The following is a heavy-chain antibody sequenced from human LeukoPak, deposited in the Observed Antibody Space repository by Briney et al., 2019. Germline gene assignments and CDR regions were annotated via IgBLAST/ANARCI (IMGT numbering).Heavy chain of an antibody. J-gene: IGHJ4*02. CDR1: GYTFTSYY. CDR2: INPSGGST. CDR3: ASITGTGIGDY. V-gene: IGHV1-46*01. Sequence: ASVKVSCKASGYTFTSYYMHWVRQAPGQGLEWMGIINPSGGSTSYAQKFQGRVTMTGDTSTSTDYMELSSLRSEDTSVYYCASITGTGIGDYWGQGTLVTVSS. D-gene: IGHD1-20*01.